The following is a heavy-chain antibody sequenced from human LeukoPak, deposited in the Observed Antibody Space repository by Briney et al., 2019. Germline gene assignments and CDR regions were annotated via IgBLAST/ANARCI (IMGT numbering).Heavy chain of an antibody. J-gene: IGHJ4*02. Sequence: SETPSLTCTVSGGSISSSSYYWGWIRQPPGKGLEWIGSIYYSGSTYYNPSLKSRVTISVETSKNQFSLKLSSVTAADTAVYYCARVMIRFGGVIVSTFDYWGQGTLVTVSS. CDR2: IYYSGST. CDR1: GGSISSSSYY. V-gene: IGHV4-39*07. D-gene: IGHD3-16*02. CDR3: ARVMIRFGGVIVSTFDY.